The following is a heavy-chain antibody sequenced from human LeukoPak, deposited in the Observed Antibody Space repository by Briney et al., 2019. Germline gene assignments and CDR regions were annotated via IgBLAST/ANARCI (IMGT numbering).Heavy chain of an antibody. D-gene: IGHD5-12*01. Sequence: SVKVSCKAFGGTFSSYAITWLRQAPGQGLEWMGVIIPMFGTTRYAQKFQGRVTITADESTSTAYMELSNLRSEDTAVYYCATSDSDYDREHYKCFDPWGQGTLVTVSS. J-gene: IGHJ5*02. CDR2: IIPMFGTT. V-gene: IGHV1-69*13. CDR3: ATSDSDYDREHYKCFDP. CDR1: GGTFSSYA.